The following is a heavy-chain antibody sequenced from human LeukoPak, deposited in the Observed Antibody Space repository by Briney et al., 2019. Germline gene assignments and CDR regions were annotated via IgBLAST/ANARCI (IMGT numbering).Heavy chain of an antibody. CDR3: Y. J-gene: IGHJ4*02. CDR2: IYPGDSDT. V-gene: IGHV5-51*01. Sequence: GESLKISCKGSGYSFTSYWIGWVRQMPGKGLEWMGIIYPGDSDTRYSPSFQGQVTISADKSISTAYYCARLSGLIGYHTTFDYWGQGTLVTVSS. D-gene: IGHD3-9*01. CDR1: GYSFTSYW.